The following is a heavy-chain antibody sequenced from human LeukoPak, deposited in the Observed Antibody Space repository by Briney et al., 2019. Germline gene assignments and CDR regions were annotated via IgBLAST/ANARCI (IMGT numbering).Heavy chain of an antibody. V-gene: IGHV4-59*08. CDR2: IYYSGST. Sequence: SETLSLTCTVSGGSITSYYWSWIRLPPGKGLEWIGYIYYSGSTDYNPSLKSRVTISVDTSNNQQFSLKLSSVTAADTAVYYYARHGSTSFDYWGQGTLVTVSS. CDR3: ARHGSTSFDY. D-gene: IGHD1-26*01. CDR1: GGSITSYY. J-gene: IGHJ4*02.